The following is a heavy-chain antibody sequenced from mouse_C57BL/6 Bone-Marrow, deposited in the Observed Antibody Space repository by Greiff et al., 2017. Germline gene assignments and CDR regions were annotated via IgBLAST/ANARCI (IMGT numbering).Heavy chain of an antibody. CDR2: IYPGGGYT. V-gene: IGHV1-63*01. CDR3: ARNYYGSSYFDY. CDR1: GYTFTNYW. D-gene: IGHD1-1*01. Sequence: QVQLKQSGAELVRPGTSVKMSCKASGYTFTNYWIGWAKQRPGHGLEWIGDIYPGGGYTNYNEKFKGKATLTADKSSSTAYMQFSSLTSEDSAIYYCARNYYGSSYFDYWGQGTTLTVSS. J-gene: IGHJ2*01.